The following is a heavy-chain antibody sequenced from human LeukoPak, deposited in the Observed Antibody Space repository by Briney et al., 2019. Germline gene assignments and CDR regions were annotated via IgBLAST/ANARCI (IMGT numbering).Heavy chain of an antibody. J-gene: IGHJ4*02. CDR3: ARDLTYKYYDILTGYYNSDTYFDY. CDR2: ISSSSSTI. D-gene: IGHD3-9*01. V-gene: IGHV3-48*04. Sequence: GGSLRLSCAASGFTFSTYSMNWVRQAPGKGLEWVSYISSSSSTIYYADSVKGRFTISRDNAKNSLYLQMNSLRAEDTAVYYCARDLTYKYYDILTGYYNSDTYFDYWGQGTLVTVSS. CDR1: GFTFSTYS.